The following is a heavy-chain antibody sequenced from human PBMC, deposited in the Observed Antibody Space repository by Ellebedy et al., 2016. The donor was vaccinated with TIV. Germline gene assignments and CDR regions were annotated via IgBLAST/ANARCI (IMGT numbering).Heavy chain of an antibody. J-gene: IGHJ3*01. D-gene: IGHD3-10*01. CDR1: GFPFSDHY. V-gene: IGHV3-11*05. CDR3: ARVLRATDAFDL. Sequence: GESLKISCAASGFPFSDHYMSWIRQAPGKGLEWVSTISSSAIYTMSADSLKGRFTTSRDNAKNSLYLQMTSMTVEDTAIYYCARVLRATDAFDLWGQGTLVTFSS. CDR2: ISSSAIYT.